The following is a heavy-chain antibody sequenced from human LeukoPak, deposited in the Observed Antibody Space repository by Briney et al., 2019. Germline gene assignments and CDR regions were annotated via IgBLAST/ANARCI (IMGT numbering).Heavy chain of an antibody. CDR3: AREPYPFYYGMDV. D-gene: IGHD3-16*01. V-gene: IGHV1-18*01. CDR2: ISAYNGNT. CDR1: GYTFTSYG. Sequence: ASVKVSCKASGYTFTSYGISWVRQAPGQGLEWMGWISAYNGNTNYAQKLQGRVTMTTDTSTSTAYMELRSLRSEDTAVYYCAREPYPFYYGMDVWGQGTTVTVSS. J-gene: IGHJ6*02.